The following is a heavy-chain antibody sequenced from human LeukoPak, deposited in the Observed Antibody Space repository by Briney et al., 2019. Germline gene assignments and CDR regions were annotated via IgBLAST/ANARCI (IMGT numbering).Heavy chain of an antibody. D-gene: IGHD3-3*01. CDR2: ISAYNGNT. CDR3: ARDLKADYDFWSGSLSYYFDY. Sequence: GASVKVSCKASGYTFTSYGISWVRQAPGQGLEWMGWISAYNGNTNYAQKLQGRVTMTTDTSTSTAYMELRSLRSDDTAVYYCARDLKADYDFWSGSLSYYFDYWGQGTLVTVSS. J-gene: IGHJ4*02. CDR1: GYTFTSYG. V-gene: IGHV1-18*01.